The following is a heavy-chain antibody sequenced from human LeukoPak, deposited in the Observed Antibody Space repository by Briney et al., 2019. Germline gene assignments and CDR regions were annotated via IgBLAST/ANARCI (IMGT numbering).Heavy chain of an antibody. CDR3: ARVARVETSYWYFDL. CDR1: GGSISSYY. CDR2: IYTSGST. V-gene: IGHV4-4*07. Sequence: PSETLSLTCTVSGGSISSYYWSWIRQPAGKGLEWIGRIYTSGSTNYNPSLKSRVTMSVDTSKNQFSLKLSSVTAADTAVYYCARVARVETSYWYFDLWGRGTLVTVSS. J-gene: IGHJ2*01.